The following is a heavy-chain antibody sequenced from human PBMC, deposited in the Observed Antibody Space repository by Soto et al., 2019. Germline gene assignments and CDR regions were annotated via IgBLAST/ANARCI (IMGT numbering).Heavy chain of an antibody. V-gene: IGHV4-59*01. J-gene: IGHJ4*02. D-gene: IGHD5-12*01. Sequence: QVQLQESGPGLVKPSETLSLTCTVSGGSISSYYWSWIRQPPGKGLEWIGYIYNSGSPNYNPSLMTRVTISADTSKNQFSLRLSSVTAADTAVYYRAGGTPNSGYVHYWGQGTLVTVSS. CDR3: AGGTPNSGYVHY. CDR1: GGSISSYY. CDR2: IYNSGSP.